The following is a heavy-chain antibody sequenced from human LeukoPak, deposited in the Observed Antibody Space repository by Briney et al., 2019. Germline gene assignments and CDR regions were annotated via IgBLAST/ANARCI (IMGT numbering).Heavy chain of an antibody. V-gene: IGHV1-8*01. J-gene: IGHJ4*02. Sequence: GASVKVSCKASGYTFTSYDINWVRQATGQGLEWMGWTNPNSGNTGYAQKFQGRVTMTRNTSISTAYMELSSLRSEDTAVYYCARYYDILTGTPSFDYWGQGTLVTVSS. CDR2: TNPNSGNT. CDR1: GYTFTSYD. CDR3: ARYYDILTGTPSFDY. D-gene: IGHD3-9*01.